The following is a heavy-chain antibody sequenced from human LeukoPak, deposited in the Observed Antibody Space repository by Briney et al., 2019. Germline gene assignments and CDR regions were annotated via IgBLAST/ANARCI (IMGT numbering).Heavy chain of an antibody. V-gene: IGHV1-69*13. CDR2: IIPIFGTA. Sequence: ASVKVSCKASGGTFSSYAISWVRQAPGQGLEWMGGIIPIFGTANYAQKFQGRVTITADESTSTAYMELSSLRSEDTAVYYCARDQPSFGWFDPWGQGTLVTVSS. D-gene: IGHD3-10*01. CDR3: ARDQPSFGWFDP. J-gene: IGHJ5*02. CDR1: GGTFSSYA.